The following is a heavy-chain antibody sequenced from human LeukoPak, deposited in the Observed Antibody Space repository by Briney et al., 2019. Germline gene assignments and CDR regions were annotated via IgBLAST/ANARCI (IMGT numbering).Heavy chain of an antibody. V-gene: IGHV1-18*01. J-gene: IGHJ4*02. CDR3: ARDLLYYDSSGYYS. Sequence: GASVKVSCKASGYTFTSYGISWVRQASGQGLEWMGWISAYNGNTNYAQKLQGRVTMTTDTSTSTAYMELRSLRSDDTAVYYCARDLLYYDSSGYYSWGQGTLVTVSS. D-gene: IGHD3-22*01. CDR2: ISAYNGNT. CDR1: GYTFTSYG.